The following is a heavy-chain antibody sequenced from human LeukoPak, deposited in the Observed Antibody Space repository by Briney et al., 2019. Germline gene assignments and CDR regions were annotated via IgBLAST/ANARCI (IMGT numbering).Heavy chain of an antibody. CDR2: IGGGGTNT. Sequence: GGSLRLSCAASGFTFTDFAMNWVRQAPGKGLEWVSGIGGGGTNTDYADSVKGRFTIPRDNSKNTLTLQMSSLRADDTAVYFCAKDARGYHRPIDHWGQGILVTVSS. D-gene: IGHD3-22*01. CDR3: AKDARGYHRPIDH. CDR1: GFTFTDFA. V-gene: IGHV3-23*01. J-gene: IGHJ4*02.